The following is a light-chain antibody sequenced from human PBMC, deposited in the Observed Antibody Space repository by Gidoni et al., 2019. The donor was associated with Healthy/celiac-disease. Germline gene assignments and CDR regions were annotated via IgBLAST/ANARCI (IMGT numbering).Light chain of an antibody. CDR1: QSVSSSY. CDR2: GAS. Sequence: EIVLPQSPGTLSLSPGERATLSCRASQSVSSSYLAWYQQKPGQAPRLLIYGASSRATGIPDRFSGXXSGTDFTLTISRLEPEDFAVYYCQQYGXXXVFGPGTKVEIK. CDR3: QQYGXXXV. J-gene: IGKJ3*01. V-gene: IGKV3-20*01.